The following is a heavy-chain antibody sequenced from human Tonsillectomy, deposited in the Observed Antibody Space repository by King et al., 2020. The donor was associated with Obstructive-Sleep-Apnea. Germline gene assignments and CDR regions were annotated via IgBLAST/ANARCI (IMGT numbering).Heavy chain of an antibody. CDR2: IFSSGNT. Sequence: LQLQESGPGLVKPSETLSLTCTVSGGSISSSNYYWGWIRQPPGKGLEWIGSIFSSGNTYYNPSLNSRVTISLDTSKNQFSLKLNSVTAADTAVYYCARGIDDYWGQGTLVTVSS. J-gene: IGHJ4*02. D-gene: IGHD2-21*01. CDR1: GGSISSSNYY. V-gene: IGHV4-39*07. CDR3: ARGIDDY.